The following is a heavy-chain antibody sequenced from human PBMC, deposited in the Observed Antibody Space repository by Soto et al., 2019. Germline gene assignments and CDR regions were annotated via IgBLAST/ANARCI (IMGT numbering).Heavy chain of an antibody. Sequence: ESLKISCKGSGYSFTSYWISWVRQMPGKGLEWMGRIDPSDSYTNYSPSFQGHVAISADKSISTAYLQWSSLKASDTAMYYCARRSRSGWYFDYWGQGTLVTVSS. J-gene: IGHJ4*02. D-gene: IGHD6-19*01. V-gene: IGHV5-10-1*01. CDR2: IDPSDSYT. CDR1: GYSFTSYW. CDR3: ARRSRSGWYFDY.